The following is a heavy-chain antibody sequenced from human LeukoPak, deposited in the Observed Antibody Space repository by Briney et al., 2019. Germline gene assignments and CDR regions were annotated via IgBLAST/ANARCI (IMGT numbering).Heavy chain of an antibody. Sequence: SVKVSCKASGGTFSSYAISWVRQAPGQGLEWMGGIIPIFGTASYAQKFQGRVTITADESTSTAYMELSSLRSEDTAVYYCARESEVGVLAYCGGDCSLGAFDIWGQGTMVTVSS. CDR2: IIPIFGTA. CDR1: GGTFSSYA. V-gene: IGHV1-69*13. CDR3: ARESEVGVLAYCGGDCSLGAFDI. D-gene: IGHD2-21*02. J-gene: IGHJ3*02.